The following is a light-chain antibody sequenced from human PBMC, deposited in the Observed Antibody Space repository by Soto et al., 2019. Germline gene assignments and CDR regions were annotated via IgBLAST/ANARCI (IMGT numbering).Light chain of an antibody. CDR1: QSVSSN. V-gene: IGKV3-15*01. CDR3: QQYHSYWT. Sequence: EILMTQSPATVSVSPGERATLSCRASQSVSSNLAWYQQKPGQAPRLLIYGASTRATGIPARFSGSGSGTEFTLTISSLQTDDFSTYYCQQYHSYWTFGQGTKVDIK. CDR2: GAS. J-gene: IGKJ1*01.